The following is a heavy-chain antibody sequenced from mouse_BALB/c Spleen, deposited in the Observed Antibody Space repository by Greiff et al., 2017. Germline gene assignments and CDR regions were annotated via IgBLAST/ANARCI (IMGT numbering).Heavy chain of an antibody. V-gene: IGHV3-8*02. D-gene: IGHD2-3*01. CDR3: ARSLGYDGYYDAMDY. J-gene: IGHJ4*01. Sequence: EVNVVESGPSLVKPSQTLSLTCSVTGDSITSGYWNWIRKFPGNKLEYMGYISYSGSTYYNPSLKSRISITRDTSKNQYYLQLNSVTTEDTATYYCARSLGYDGYYDAMDYWGQGTSVTVSS. CDR1: GDSITSGY. CDR2: ISYSGST.